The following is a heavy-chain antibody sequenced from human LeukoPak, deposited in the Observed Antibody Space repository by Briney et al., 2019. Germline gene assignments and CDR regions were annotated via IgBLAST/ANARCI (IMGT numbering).Heavy chain of an antibody. J-gene: IGHJ5*02. D-gene: IGHD6-19*01. CDR3: AREGLAVAGNWFDP. V-gene: IGHV3-48*03. Sequence: GGSLRLSCAASGFTFSSYEMNWVRQAPGKGLEWVSYISSSGSTIYYADSVKGRFTISRDNAKNSLYLQMNSLRVEDTAVYYCAREGLAVAGNWFDPWGQGTLVTVSS. CDR2: ISSSGSTI. CDR1: GFTFSSYE.